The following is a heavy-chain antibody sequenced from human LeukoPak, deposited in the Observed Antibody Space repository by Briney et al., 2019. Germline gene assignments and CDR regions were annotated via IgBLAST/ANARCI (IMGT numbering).Heavy chain of an antibody. CDR3: FAASLRGVAFDI. Sequence: GGSLRLSCAASGFIVSRNYMNWVRQAPGKGLEWVSSISSSSSYIYYADSVKGRFTISRDNAKNSLYLQMNSLRAEDTAVYYCFAASLRGVAFDIWGQGTMVTVSS. J-gene: IGHJ3*02. V-gene: IGHV3-21*01. CDR1: GFIVSRNY. D-gene: IGHD5/OR15-5a*01. CDR2: ISSSSSYI.